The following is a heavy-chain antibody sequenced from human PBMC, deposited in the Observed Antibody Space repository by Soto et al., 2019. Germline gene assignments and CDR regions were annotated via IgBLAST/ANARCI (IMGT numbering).Heavy chain of an antibody. CDR3: ASTVLLWFGELLPRLGNWFDP. Sequence: SETLSLTCTVSGGSMISYYWSWIRQPPGKGLEWIGSIYYSGSTYYNPSLKSRVTISVDTSKNQFSLKLSSVTAADTAVYYCASTVLLWFGELLPRLGNWFDPWGQGTLVTVS. CDR1: GGSMISYY. V-gene: IGHV4-59*05. D-gene: IGHD3-10*01. CDR2: IYYSGST. J-gene: IGHJ5*02.